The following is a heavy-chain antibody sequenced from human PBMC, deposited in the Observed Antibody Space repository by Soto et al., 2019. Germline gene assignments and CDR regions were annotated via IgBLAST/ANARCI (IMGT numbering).Heavy chain of an antibody. CDR2: TSYDGSNK. V-gene: IGHV3-30-3*01. D-gene: IGHD3-22*01. CDR1: GFTFNTYA. Sequence: GGSLRLSCAASGFTFNTYAMHWVRQAPGKGLEWVALTSYDGSNKFYADSVKGRFTISRDNSKNTLYLQMNSLRADDTAIYYCARDRSMIVVVPGYWGQGTLVTVSS. CDR3: ARDRSMIVVVPGY. J-gene: IGHJ4*02.